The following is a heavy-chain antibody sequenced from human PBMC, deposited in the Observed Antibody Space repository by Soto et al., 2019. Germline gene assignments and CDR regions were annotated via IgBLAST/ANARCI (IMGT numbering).Heavy chain of an antibody. CDR2: IYHSGST. CDR1: GGSISSSNW. J-gene: IGHJ2*01. V-gene: IGHV4-4*02. Sequence: QVQLQESGPGLVKPSGTLSLTCAVSGGSISSSNWWSWVRQPPGKGLEWIGEIYHSGSTNYNPSLKSRVTVSVDKSKTQFSLKLSSVTGAETAVYYCASGSPVGATPWYFYLWGRGTLVTVSS. D-gene: IGHD1-26*01. CDR3: ASGSPVGATPWYFYL.